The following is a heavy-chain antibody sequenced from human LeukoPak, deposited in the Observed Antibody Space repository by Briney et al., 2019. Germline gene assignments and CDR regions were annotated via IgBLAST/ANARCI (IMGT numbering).Heavy chain of an antibody. CDR1: GYTFTGYY. J-gene: IGHJ4*02. V-gene: IGHV1-2*04. CDR3: ASNPPRAGDFNS. CDR2: INPNSGGT. Sequence: ASVKVSCKASGYTFTGYYMHWVRQAPGQGLEWMGWINPNSGGTNYAQKFQGWVTMTRDTSISTAYMELSRLRSEDTAVYYCASNPPRAGDFNSWGQGALVTVSS. D-gene: IGHD6-13*01.